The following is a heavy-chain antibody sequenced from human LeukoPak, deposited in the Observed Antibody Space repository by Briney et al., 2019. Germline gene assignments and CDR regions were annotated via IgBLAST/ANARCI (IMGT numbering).Heavy chain of an antibody. CDR1: GFSFDDYA. D-gene: IGHD6-13*01. Sequence: PGGSLRLSCAASGFSFDDYAMHWVRQSPGKSLEWVSVSSGARGSTYYADSVKGRFTISRDSRKKSLYLQMNSLRTEDTALYYCAKGHRSSWYPLEGYWGQGTLVTVSS. V-gene: IGHV3-43*02. J-gene: IGHJ4*02. CDR2: SSGARGST. CDR3: AKGHRSSWYPLEGY.